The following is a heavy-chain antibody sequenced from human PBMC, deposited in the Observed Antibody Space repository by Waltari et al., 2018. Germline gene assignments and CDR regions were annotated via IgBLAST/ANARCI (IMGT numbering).Heavy chain of an antibody. J-gene: IGHJ5*02. CDR2: ISYDGSNK. CDR1: GFTFSRYA. CDR3: ARDALA. V-gene: IGHV3-30-3*01. Sequence: QVQLVESGGGVVQPGRSLRLSCAASGFTFSRYAMHWVRQAPGKGLEWVAVISYDGSNKYYADSVKGRFTISRDNSKNTLYLQMNSLRAEDTAVYYCARDALAWGQGTLVTVSS. D-gene: IGHD3-16*01.